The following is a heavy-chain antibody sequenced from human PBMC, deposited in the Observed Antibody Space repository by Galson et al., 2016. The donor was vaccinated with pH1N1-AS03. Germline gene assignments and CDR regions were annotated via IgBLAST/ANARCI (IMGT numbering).Heavy chain of an antibody. CDR2: ILYDGINK. CDR3: GRDLSINAPFLMGGGSVS. J-gene: IGHJ5*02. Sequence: SLRLSCAASGFTFSRHAMHWVRQAPGKGLEWVAVILYDGINKHYADTVKGRFTISRDTTRNTLSLQMNTLRPDDTAVYYCGRDLSINAPFLMGGGSVSWGQGTLVSVSS. D-gene: IGHD3-16*01. CDR1: GFTFSRHA. V-gene: IGHV3-30*01.